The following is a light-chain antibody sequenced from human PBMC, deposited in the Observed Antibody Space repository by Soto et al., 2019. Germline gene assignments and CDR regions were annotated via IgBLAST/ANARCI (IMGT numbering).Light chain of an antibody. Sequence: QSALTQPASVSGSPGQSITISCTGSSSDIGAYNYVSWFQQYPGKAPKLIISEVSNRPSGVSNRFSGSKSGTAASLTISGLQPEDEADYFCLSFTTDWTNLFGTGTKVTVL. V-gene: IGLV2-14*01. J-gene: IGLJ1*01. CDR1: SSDIGAYNY. CDR3: LSFTTDWTNL. CDR2: EVS.